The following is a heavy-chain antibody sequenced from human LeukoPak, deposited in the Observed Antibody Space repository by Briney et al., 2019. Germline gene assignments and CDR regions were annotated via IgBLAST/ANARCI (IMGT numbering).Heavy chain of an antibody. J-gene: IGHJ4*02. CDR2: INPNSGGT. CDR3: ARGSDGYNYYDY. CDR1: GYTFTVYY. V-gene: IGHV1-2*04. D-gene: IGHD5-24*01. Sequence: ASVKVSCTASGYTFTVYYMHWVRQAPGQGLEWMGWINPNSGGTNYAQKFQGWVTMTRDTSISTAYMELSRLRSDDTAVYYCARGSDGYNYYDYWGQGTLVTVSS.